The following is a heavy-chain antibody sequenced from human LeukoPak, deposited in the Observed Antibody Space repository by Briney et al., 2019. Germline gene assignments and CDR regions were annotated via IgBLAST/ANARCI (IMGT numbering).Heavy chain of an antibody. D-gene: IGHD3-22*01. Sequence: PSETLSLTCTVSGDSISSSTYYWGWIRQPPGKGLEWIGYIYYSGSTNYNPSLKSRVTISVDTSKNQFSLKLSSVTAADTAVYYCARSAYYYDTSGTEGAFDIWGQGTMVTVSS. CDR2: IYYSGST. CDR1: GDSISSSTYY. J-gene: IGHJ3*02. CDR3: ARSAYYYDTSGTEGAFDI. V-gene: IGHV4-61*05.